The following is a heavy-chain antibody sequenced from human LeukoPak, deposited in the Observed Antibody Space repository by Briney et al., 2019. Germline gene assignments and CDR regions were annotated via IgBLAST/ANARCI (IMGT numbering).Heavy chain of an antibody. CDR3: ARQLGYCAAGTCYFDS. Sequence: GGSLRLSCAASGFAISTYAMAWVRQAPGKGLEWISSLSSGRSPSYSDSLEGRLTMSSDNARNTLYLQMDNLRGEDTAMYYCARQLGYCAAGTCYFDSWGHGTQVTVSS. D-gene: IGHD2-8*02. J-gene: IGHJ4*01. CDR2: LSSGRSP. V-gene: IGHV3-69-1*01. CDR1: GFAISTYA.